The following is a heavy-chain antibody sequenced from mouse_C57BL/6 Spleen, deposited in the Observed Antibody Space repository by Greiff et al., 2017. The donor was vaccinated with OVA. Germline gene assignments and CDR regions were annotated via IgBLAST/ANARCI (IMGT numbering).Heavy chain of an antibody. J-gene: IGHJ3*01. CDR3: ARKGAYYSNSVWFAY. CDR2: ILPGSGST. V-gene: IGHV1-9*01. CDR1: GYTFTGYW. D-gene: IGHD2-5*01. Sequence: QVQLQQSGAELMKPGASVKLSCKATGYTFTGYWIEWVKQRPGHGLEWIGEILPGSGSTNYNEKLKGKATFTADTSSNTAYMQIISLPTEDSVIYYCARKGAYYSNSVWFAYWGQGTLVTVSA.